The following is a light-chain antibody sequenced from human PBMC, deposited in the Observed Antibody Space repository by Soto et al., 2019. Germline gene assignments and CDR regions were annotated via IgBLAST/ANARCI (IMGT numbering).Light chain of an antibody. CDR3: GSYAGSAV. CDR2: EGS. J-gene: IGLJ7*01. CDR1: SSDVGSYNL. V-gene: IGLV2-23*01. Sequence: QSALTQPASVSGSPGQSITISCTGTSSDVGSYNLVSWYQQHPGKAPKLMIYEGSKRPSGVSNRFSGSKSGNTASLTISGLQAADEADYYCGSYAGSAVFGGGTQLTVL.